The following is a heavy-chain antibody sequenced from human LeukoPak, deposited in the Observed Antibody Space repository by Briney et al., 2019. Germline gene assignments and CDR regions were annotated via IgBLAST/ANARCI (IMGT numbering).Heavy chain of an antibody. CDR1: GGSISTYF. V-gene: IGHV4-59*08. CDR2: IYYNGNT. D-gene: IGHD6-19*01. CDR3: ARGDTSGWYTDY. J-gene: IGHJ4*02. Sequence: SETLSLTCTLSGGSISTYFWSWLRQPPGKGLEWIGYIYYNGNTDYNPSLKSRVTMSVHTSKNQSSLNLGSVTAADTAVYYCARGDTSGWYTDYWGQGTLVNVSS.